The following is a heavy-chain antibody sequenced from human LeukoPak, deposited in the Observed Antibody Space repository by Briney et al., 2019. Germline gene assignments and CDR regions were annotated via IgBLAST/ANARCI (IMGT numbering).Heavy chain of an antibody. V-gene: IGHV3-30*03. D-gene: IGHD5-12*01. CDR1: GFTLSSYG. CDR2: ISDDGTRK. CDR3: AREFSGYAFDI. Sequence: SGGSLRLSCVASGFTLSSYGIHWVGLVPARGRGWGAVISDDGTRKYYADSVQGRFTISRDNSKNTVYLQMNYLRAEDMAVYYCAREFSGYAFDIWGQGTMVTVSS. J-gene: IGHJ3*02.